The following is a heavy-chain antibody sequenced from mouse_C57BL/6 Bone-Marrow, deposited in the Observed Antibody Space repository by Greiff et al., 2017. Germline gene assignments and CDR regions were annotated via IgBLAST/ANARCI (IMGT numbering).Heavy chain of an antibody. Sequence: VMLVESGPELVKPGASVKISCKASGYAFSSSWMNWVKQRPGKGLEWIGRIYPGDGDTNYNGKFKGKATLTADKSSSTAYMQLSSLTSEDSAVYFCARMIDGSWFAYWGQGTLVTVSA. D-gene: IGHD2-3*01. CDR2: IYPGDGDT. CDR3: ARMIDGSWFAY. J-gene: IGHJ3*01. CDR1: GYAFSSSW. V-gene: IGHV1-82*01.